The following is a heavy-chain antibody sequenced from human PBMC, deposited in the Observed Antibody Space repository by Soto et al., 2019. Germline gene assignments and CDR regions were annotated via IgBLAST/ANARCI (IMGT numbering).Heavy chain of an antibody. Sequence: SETLSLTSAVYGGSFSGYYWSWIRQPPGKGLEWIGEINHSGSTNYNPSLKSRVTISVDTSKNQFSLKLSSVTAADTAVYYCARGVVKRSRGVIWTKGWFDPWGQGTLVTVSS. D-gene: IGHD3-10*01. J-gene: IGHJ5*02. CDR1: GGSFSGYY. CDR3: ARGVVKRSRGVIWTKGWFDP. V-gene: IGHV4-34*01. CDR2: INHSGST.